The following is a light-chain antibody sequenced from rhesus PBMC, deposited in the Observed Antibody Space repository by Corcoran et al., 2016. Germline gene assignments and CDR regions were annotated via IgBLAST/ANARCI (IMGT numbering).Light chain of an antibody. J-gene: IGKJ1*01. CDR2: AAS. CDR1: QGINKE. Sequence: DIQMTQSPSSLSASVGDRVTVTCRASQGINKELRWYQQKPGKAPTLRIYAASSLQTGVSSRFSGSCSGTDFTLTISSLQPEDVATYYCLQDYTTPWTFGQGTKVEIK. V-gene: IGKV1-94*01. CDR3: LQDYTTPWT.